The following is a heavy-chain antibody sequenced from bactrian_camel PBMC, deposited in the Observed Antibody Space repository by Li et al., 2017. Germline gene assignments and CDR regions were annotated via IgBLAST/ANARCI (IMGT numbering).Heavy chain of an antibody. CDR1: GFTFNKYA. J-gene: IGHJ4*01. D-gene: IGHD7*01. CDR3: AQGRHNFVY. Sequence: DVQLVESGGGLVQPGGSLRLSCAASGFTFNKYALIWVRQAPGKGLEWVSGIRGSGGLTHYADSVSGRFTISRDNAKNTLYLTLNMLKTEDMAMYYCAQGRHNFVYWGQGTQVTVS. V-gene: IGHV3S31*01. CDR2: IRGSGGLT.